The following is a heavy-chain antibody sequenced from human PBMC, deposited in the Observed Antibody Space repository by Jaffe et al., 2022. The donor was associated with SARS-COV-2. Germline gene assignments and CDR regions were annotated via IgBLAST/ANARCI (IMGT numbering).Heavy chain of an antibody. CDR1: GFSFSTYA. CDR2: LSGSGGNT. J-gene: IGHJ3*02. Sequence: VQLAESGGGLVQPGGSLRLSCATSGFSFSTYAMTWVRQAPGKGLEWVSALSGSGGNTYYADSVKGRFTISRDNSKNTLYLQMDSLRVGDTAVYYCAKKSGYYDSSGYYPGAFHIWGQGTMVTVSS. V-gene: IGHV3-23*04. CDR3: AKKSGYYDSSGYYPGAFHI. D-gene: IGHD3-22*01.